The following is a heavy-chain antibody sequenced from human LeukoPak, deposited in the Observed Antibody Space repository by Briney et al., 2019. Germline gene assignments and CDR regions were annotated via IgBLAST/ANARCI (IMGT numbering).Heavy chain of an antibody. CDR2: IKQDGSEK. Sequence: GGSLRLSCAASGFTFSRSWMTWVRQAPGKGLEWVANIKQDGSEKYYVDSVMGRFTISRDNAKDALYLQMNSLRAEDTAVYYCARERSSSTWGQGTLVTVSS. V-gene: IGHV3-7*01. D-gene: IGHD6-13*01. J-gene: IGHJ5*02. CDR1: GFTFSRSW. CDR3: ARERSSST.